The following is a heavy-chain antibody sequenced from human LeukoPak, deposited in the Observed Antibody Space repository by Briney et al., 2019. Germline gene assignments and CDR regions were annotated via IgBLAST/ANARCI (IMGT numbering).Heavy chain of an antibody. Sequence: GGSLRLSCAASGFTFSSYWMSWVRQAPGKGLEWVANIKQDGSEEYYVDSVKGRFTISRDNAKNSLYLQMNSLRAEDTAVYYCATSGIRYYYYMDVWGKGTTVTVSS. D-gene: IGHD3-3*01. V-gene: IGHV3-7*01. CDR1: GFTFSSYW. CDR3: ATSGIRYYYYMDV. J-gene: IGHJ6*03. CDR2: IKQDGSEE.